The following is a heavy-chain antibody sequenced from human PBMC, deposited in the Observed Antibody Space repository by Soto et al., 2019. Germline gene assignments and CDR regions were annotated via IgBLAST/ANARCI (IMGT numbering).Heavy chain of an antibody. V-gene: IGHV1-2*04. CDR3: ARSRVDTAMAPGMDV. Sequence: ASVKVSCKASGYTFTGYYMHLVRQAPGQGLKWMGWINPNSGGTNYAQKFQGWVTMTRDTSISTAYMELSRLRSDDTAVYYCARSRVDTAMAPGMDVWGQGTKVTVSS. CDR1: GYTFTGYY. D-gene: IGHD5-18*01. J-gene: IGHJ6*02. CDR2: INPNSGGT.